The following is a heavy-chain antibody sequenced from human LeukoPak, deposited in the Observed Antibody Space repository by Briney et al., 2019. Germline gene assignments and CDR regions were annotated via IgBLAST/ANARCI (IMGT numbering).Heavy chain of an antibody. CDR3: ARTHERDLDY. CDR2: ISIFSSTI. V-gene: IGHV3-48*01. CDR1: GFTFSNYA. J-gene: IGHJ4*02. Sequence: GGSLRLSCAASGFTFSNYAMHWVRQAPGKGLEWVSYISIFSSTIYYADSVKGRFTISRDDAKNSVYLQMNSLRAEDTAVYYCARTHERDLDYWGQGALVTVSS.